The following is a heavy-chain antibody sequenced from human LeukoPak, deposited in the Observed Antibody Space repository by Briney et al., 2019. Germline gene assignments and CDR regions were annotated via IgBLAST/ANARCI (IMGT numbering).Heavy chain of an antibody. CDR1: GGSISTYY. Sequence: PSETLSLTCTVSGGSISTYYWSWIRQPPGKGLEWLGYIYYTGSTNYNPSLKSRVTISVDTSKNQFSLKLSSVTAADTAVYYCAREKFRGGGWYEEEYYFDYWGQGTLVTVSS. D-gene: IGHD6-19*01. J-gene: IGHJ4*02. V-gene: IGHV4-59*01. CDR2: IYYTGST. CDR3: AREKFRGGGWYEEEYYFDY.